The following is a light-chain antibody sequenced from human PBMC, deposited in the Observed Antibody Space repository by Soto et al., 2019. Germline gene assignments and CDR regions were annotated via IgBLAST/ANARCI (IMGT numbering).Light chain of an antibody. V-gene: IGKV3-11*01. CDR2: DAS. CDR1: QSVSSY. J-gene: IGKJ1*01. Sequence: EIVLTQSPGTLSLSPGERATLSCRASQSVSSYLAWYQQKPGQAPRLLIYDASTRATGISARFSGSGSGTEFTLTISSLEHEDFAVYYCQQRSNWPVTFGQGTKVEVK. CDR3: QQRSNWPVT.